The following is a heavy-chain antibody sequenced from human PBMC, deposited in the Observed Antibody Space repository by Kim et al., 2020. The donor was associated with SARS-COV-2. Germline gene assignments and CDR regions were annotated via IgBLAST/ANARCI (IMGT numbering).Heavy chain of an antibody. CDR2: IKQDGSEK. D-gene: IGHD1-26*01. CDR3: ARVRGELLGGGNFDY. CDR1: GFTFSSYW. V-gene: IGHV3-7*01. Sequence: GGSLRLSCAASGFTFSSYWMSWVRQAPGKGLEWVANIKQDGSEKYYVDSVKGRFTISRDNAKNSLYLQMNSLRAEDTAVYYCARVRGELLGGGNFDYWGQGTLVTVSS. J-gene: IGHJ4*02.